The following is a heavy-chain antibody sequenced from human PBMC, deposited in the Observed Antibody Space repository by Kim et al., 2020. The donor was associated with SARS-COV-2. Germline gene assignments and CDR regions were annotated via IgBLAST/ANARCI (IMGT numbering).Heavy chain of an antibody. Sequence: SNYNPSLKSRVTISVDTSKNRFSLKLSSVTAADTAVYYCARGGYSYGLGGWGQGTLVTVSS. J-gene: IGHJ4*02. D-gene: IGHD5-18*01. CDR2: S. CDR3: ARGGYSYGLGG. V-gene: IGHV4-34*01.